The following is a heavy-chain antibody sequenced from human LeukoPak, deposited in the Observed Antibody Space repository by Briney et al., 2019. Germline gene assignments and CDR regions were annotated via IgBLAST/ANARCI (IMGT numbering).Heavy chain of an antibody. D-gene: IGHD2-2*01. V-gene: IGHV4-39*01. CDR3: VRAGCSSTSCYVMPRIYYYGMDV. J-gene: IGHJ6*02. Sequence: SETLSLTCTVSGGSISSSGYYWGWIRQPPGKGLEWIGSADYTGITSHSPSLKSRVTISVDTSKNQFSLKVSSVSAADTGVYYCVRAGCSSTSCYVMPRIYYYGMDVWGQGTTVTVSS. CDR2: ADYTGIT. CDR1: GGSISSSGYY.